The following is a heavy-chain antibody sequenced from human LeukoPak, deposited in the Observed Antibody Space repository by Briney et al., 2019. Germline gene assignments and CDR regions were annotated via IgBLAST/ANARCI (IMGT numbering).Heavy chain of an antibody. CDR2: ISAYNGNT. Sequence: ASVKVSSKASGYTFTSYGISWVRQAPGQGLEWMGWISAYNGNTNYAQKLQGRVTMTTDTSTSTAYMELRSLRPDDTAVYYCARDRQQPTSRGPRRFDYWGQGTLVTVSS. V-gene: IGHV1-18*01. CDR1: GYTFTSYG. D-gene: IGHD6-13*01. CDR3: ARDRQQPTSRGPRRFDY. J-gene: IGHJ4*02.